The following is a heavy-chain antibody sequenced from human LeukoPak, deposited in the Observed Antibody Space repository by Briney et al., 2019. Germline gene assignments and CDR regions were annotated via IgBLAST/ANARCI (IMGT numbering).Heavy chain of an antibody. V-gene: IGHV3-23*01. CDR2: TSTSGGSA. D-gene: IGHD6-13*01. Sequence: GGSLRLSCAASGFTFSNNAMSWVRQAPGKGLEWVSATSTSGGSAYYADSVKGRFTISRDNSKNTLYLQMNSLRAEDTAVYYCAREVNRAAAGNQWFDPWGQGTLVTVSS. CDR3: AREVNRAAAGNQWFDP. CDR1: GFTFSNNA. J-gene: IGHJ5*02.